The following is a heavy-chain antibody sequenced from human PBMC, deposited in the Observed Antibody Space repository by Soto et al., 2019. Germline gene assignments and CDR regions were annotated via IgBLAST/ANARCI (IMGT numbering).Heavy chain of an antibody. CDR2: IYYSGST. V-gene: IGHV4-59*01. D-gene: IGHD3-9*01. J-gene: IGHJ4*02. Sequence: SETLSLTCTVSGGSISSYYWSWIRQPPWKGLEWIGYIYYSGSTNYNPSLKSRVTISVDTSKNQFSLKLSSVTAADTAVYYCARGLRYFDWLPTDWGQGTLVTVSS. CDR3: ARGLRYFDWLPTD. CDR1: GGSISSYY.